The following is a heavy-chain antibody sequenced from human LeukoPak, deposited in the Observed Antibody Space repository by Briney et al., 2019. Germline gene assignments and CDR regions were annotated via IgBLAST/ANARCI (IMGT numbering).Heavy chain of an antibody. CDR3: ARDGFFEGVVTYFDY. CDR2: ISSSSSYI. V-gene: IGHV3-21*01. Sequence: PGGSLRLSCAASGFTFSSYSMNLVRQAPGKGLEWVSSISSSSSYIYYADSVKGRFTISRDNAKNSLYLQMNSLRAEDTAVYYCARDGFFEGVVTYFDYWGQGTLVTVSS. CDR1: GFTFSSYS. D-gene: IGHD3-3*01. J-gene: IGHJ4*02.